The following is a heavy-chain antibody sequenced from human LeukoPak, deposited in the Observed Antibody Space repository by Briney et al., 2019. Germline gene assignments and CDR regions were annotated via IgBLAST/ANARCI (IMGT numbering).Heavy chain of an antibody. Sequence: GGSLRLSCAASGFTFSTNSMNWVRQAPGKGLEWLSYISSGSSTIYYADSVKGRFTISRDNAKNSVYLQMNSLRAEDTAVYYCAREYCSGTSCYGYFDYWGQGTLVTVSS. J-gene: IGHJ4*02. CDR3: AREYCSGTSCYGYFDY. CDR2: ISSGSSTI. CDR1: GFTFSTNS. D-gene: IGHD2-2*01. V-gene: IGHV3-48*04.